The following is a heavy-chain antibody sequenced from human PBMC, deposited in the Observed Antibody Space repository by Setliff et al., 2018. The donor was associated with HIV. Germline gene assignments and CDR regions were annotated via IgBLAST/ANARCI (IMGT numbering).Heavy chain of an antibody. V-gene: IGHV3-23*01. CDR1: GFTFSSYS. D-gene: IGHD2-8*02. Sequence: GGSLRLSCAASGFTFSSYSMTWVRQAPGKGLEWVSSIRTDGDATYYADSVKGRFTISRDNAANTLYLQVDGLRGEDSAVYYCVRDRIEGRTVFDTWGLGTLVTVSS. J-gene: IGHJ4*02. CDR2: IRTDGDAT. CDR3: VRDRIEGRTVFDT.